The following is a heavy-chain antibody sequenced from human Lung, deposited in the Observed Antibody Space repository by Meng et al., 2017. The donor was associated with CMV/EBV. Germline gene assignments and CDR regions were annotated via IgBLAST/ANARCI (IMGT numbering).Heavy chain of an antibody. CDR2: ISAYNGDT. Sequence: ASXXVSCKASGYIFTKYGVNWMRQAPGQGPEWMGWISAYNGDTMYAPKVQGRVTMTTDTSTSTAYMELRGLRSDDTAVYYCARDAGTIAVSGIGDYWDEG. J-gene: IGHJ4*02. CDR3: ARDAGTIAVSGIGDY. V-gene: IGHV1-18*01. CDR1: GYIFTKYG. D-gene: IGHD6-19*01.